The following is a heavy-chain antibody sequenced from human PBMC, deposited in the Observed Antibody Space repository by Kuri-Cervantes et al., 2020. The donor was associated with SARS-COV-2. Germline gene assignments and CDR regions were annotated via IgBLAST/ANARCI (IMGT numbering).Heavy chain of an antibody. CDR2: IYGNDDK. D-gene: IGHD6-13*01. Sequence: SGPTLVKPTQTLTLTCTLSGFSLSTGGGDVAWIRQPPEKALEWLALIYGNDDKRYSPSLKSRLTISKDTSKTQVVLTITNVDLVDTATYYCARDIAAAGTGYFNYWGHGTLVTVSS. CDR3: ARDIAAAGTGYFNY. V-gene: IGHV2-5*01. CDR1: GFSLSTGGGD. J-gene: IGHJ4*01.